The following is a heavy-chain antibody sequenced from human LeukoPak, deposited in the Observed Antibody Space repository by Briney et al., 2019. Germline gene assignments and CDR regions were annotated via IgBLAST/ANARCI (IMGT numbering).Heavy chain of an antibody. CDR2: ISSSSSTI. CDR3: VRESTYAFHI. D-gene: IGHD2/OR15-2a*01. CDR1: GFTFRGYS. Sequence: SGGSLRLSCAASGFTFRGYSMNWVRQAPGKGLEWVSYISSSSSTIYYADSVKGRFTISRDNARNSLYLQMNSLRDEDTAVYYCVRESTYAFHIWGQGTMVTVSS. J-gene: IGHJ3*02. V-gene: IGHV3-48*02.